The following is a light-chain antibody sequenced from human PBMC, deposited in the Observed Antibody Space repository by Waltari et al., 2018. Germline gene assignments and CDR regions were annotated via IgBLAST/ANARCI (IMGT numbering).Light chain of an antibody. V-gene: IGLV1-44*01. Sequence: QSEMSQPPSVSGTPGQTVTISCSGRSSNVGSNVVNWYQQLPGTAPKLLIYRNDTRPSGVPERVSGSKSGTSASLAISGLQSEDEADYYCAAWDDSLNGRWVFGAGTKLTVL. CDR1: SSNVGSNV. J-gene: IGLJ2*01. CDR2: RND. CDR3: AAWDDSLNGRWV.